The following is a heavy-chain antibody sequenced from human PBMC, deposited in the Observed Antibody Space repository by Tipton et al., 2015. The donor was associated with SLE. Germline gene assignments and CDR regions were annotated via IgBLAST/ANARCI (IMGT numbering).Heavy chain of an antibody. D-gene: IGHD6-19*01. Sequence: TLSLTCTVSGGSIRSGDYYWSWIRPHPGKDLEWSGYIHDSGATFYNPSPRRRSAISVDTSQNQFSLKLTSVTAADTAVYYCASSNIGYSSGWGLFDSWGQGTSATVSS. V-gene: IGHV4-31*03. CDR2: IHDSGAT. CDR1: GGSIRSGDYY. CDR3: ASSNIGYSSGWGLFDS. J-gene: IGHJ4*02.